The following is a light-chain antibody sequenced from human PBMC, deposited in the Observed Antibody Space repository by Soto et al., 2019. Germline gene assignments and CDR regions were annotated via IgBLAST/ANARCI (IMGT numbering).Light chain of an antibody. CDR1: QSISSW. J-gene: IGKJ1*01. Sequence: DIQMTKSPSTLSASVGDRVTITCRASQSISSWLAWYQQKPGKAPKLLIYKASTLKSGDPSRFSGNGSGTEFTLTISSLQPDDFATYYCHHYRSYSHTIGQGTKVDIK. V-gene: IGKV1-5*03. CDR2: KAS. CDR3: HHYRSYSHT.